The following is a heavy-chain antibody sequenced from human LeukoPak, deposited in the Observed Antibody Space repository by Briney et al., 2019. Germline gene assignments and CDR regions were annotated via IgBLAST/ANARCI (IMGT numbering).Heavy chain of an antibody. Sequence: GESLKTSCKGSGYSFNNYWIGWVRQMPGTGLEWMGIVYPGDSESRFSPSLQGRGTISADKSITTAYLQLSSLKDSDTAMYYCVRLDGSGSYPNHWGQGTLVTVSS. D-gene: IGHD3-10*01. CDR2: VYPGDSES. V-gene: IGHV5-51*01. CDR3: VRLDGSGSYPNH. J-gene: IGHJ5*02. CDR1: GYSFNNYW.